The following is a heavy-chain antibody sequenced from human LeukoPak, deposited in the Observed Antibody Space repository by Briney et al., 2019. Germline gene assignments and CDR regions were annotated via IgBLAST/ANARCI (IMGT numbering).Heavy chain of an antibody. V-gene: IGHV3-23*01. CDR2: ISGSGGST. CDR3: AKPYYYDRSGHWCFDL. Sequence: PGGSLRLSCAASGFTFSSYAMSWVRQAPGKGLQWVSAISGSGGSTYYADSVKGRFTISRDNSKNTLYLLMNSLRAEDTAVYYCAKPYYYDRSGHWCFDLWGRGTLVTVSS. CDR1: GFTFSSYA. J-gene: IGHJ2*01. D-gene: IGHD3-22*01.